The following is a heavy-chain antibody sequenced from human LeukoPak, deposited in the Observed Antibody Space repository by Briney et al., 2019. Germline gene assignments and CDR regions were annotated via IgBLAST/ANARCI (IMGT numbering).Heavy chain of an antibody. Sequence: GGSLRLSCAASGFTFSSYSMNWVRQAPGKGLEWVSSISSSSSYIYYADSVKGRFTISRDNSKNTLFLQMNSLKAEDTAVYYCAKGTQPSRRDGYGASDYWGQGTLVTVSS. CDR2: ISSSSSYI. J-gene: IGHJ4*02. CDR1: GFTFSSYS. CDR3: AKGTQPSRRDGYGASDY. V-gene: IGHV3-21*04. D-gene: IGHD5-24*01.